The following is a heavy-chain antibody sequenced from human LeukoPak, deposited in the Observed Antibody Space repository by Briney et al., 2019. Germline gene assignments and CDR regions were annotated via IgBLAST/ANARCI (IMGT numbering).Heavy chain of an antibody. CDR2: IIPIFGTA. CDR3: ARDPSLLTTVTPYYYGMDV. D-gene: IGHD4-17*01. V-gene: IGHV1-69*13. Sequence: GASVTVSCTASGGTFSSYAISWVRQAPGQGLEWMGGIIPIFGTANYAQKFQGRVTITADESTSTAYMELSSLRSEDTAVYYCARDPSLLTTVTPYYYGMDVWGQGTTVTVSS. CDR1: GGTFSSYA. J-gene: IGHJ6*02.